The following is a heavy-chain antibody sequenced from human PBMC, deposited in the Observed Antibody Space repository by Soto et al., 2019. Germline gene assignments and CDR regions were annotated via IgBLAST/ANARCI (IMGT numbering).Heavy chain of an antibody. Sequence: QVHLVESGGGAVQPGRSLRLSCAASGFTFNSYSMHWFRQAPGKGLEWVAVISFAGDNIHYADSVRGRFTISRDNSQNTLYLHMNSLRRDDTAVYYFAKDYEGYYDDYGWGQGTLVIVSS. CDR2: ISFAGDNI. CDR3: AKDYEGYYDDYG. V-gene: IGHV3-30*04. D-gene: IGHD3-16*01. CDR1: GFTFNSYS. J-gene: IGHJ4*02.